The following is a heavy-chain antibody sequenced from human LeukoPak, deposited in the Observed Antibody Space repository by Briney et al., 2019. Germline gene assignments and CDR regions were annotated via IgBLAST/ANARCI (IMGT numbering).Heavy chain of an antibody. J-gene: IGHJ4*02. CDR1: GITFSSYS. Sequence: PGGSLRLSYVASGITFSSYSMNWVRQAPGKGLEWVSYISSFSGTINYADSVKGRFTISRDNAKNSLYLQMNSLRAEDTAVYYCARGPITPRKLRYFDWSIDYWGQGTLVTVSS. CDR3: ARGPITPRKLRYFDWSIDY. D-gene: IGHD3-9*01. V-gene: IGHV3-48*04. CDR2: ISSFSGTI.